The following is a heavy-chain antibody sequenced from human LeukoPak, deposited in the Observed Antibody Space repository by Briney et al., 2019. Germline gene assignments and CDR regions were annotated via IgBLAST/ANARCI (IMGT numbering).Heavy chain of an antibody. V-gene: IGHV3-21*01. CDR3: ARFIAAAEDDAFDI. CDR1: GFTFSSYS. D-gene: IGHD6-13*01. Sequence: GGSLRLSCAASGFTFSSYSMNWVRQAPGKGLEWVSSLSSSSSYIDYADSVKGRFTISRDNAKNSLYLQMNSLRAEDTAVYYCARFIAAAEDDAFDIWGQGTMVTVSS. J-gene: IGHJ3*02. CDR2: LSSSSSYI.